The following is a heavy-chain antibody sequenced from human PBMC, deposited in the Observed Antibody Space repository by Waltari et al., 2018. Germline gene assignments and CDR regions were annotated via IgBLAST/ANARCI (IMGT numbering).Heavy chain of an antibody. Sequence: QVQLQESGPGLVKPSETLSLTCTVSGYSISSGYYWGWIRQPPGKGLEWSGSIYHSGSTYSNPALKSRVTISVDTAKNQFSLKLSSVTAADTAVYYCAREPIVGATAFWYFDLWGRGTLVTVSS. V-gene: IGHV4-38-2*02. CDR1: GYSISSGYY. D-gene: IGHD1-26*01. CDR2: IYHSGST. CDR3: AREPIVGATAFWYFDL. J-gene: IGHJ2*01.